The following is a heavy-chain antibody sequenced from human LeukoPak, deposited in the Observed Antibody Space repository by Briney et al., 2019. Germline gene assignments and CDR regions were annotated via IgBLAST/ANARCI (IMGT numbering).Heavy chain of an antibody. D-gene: IGHD6-19*01. Sequence: ASVKVSCKASGYTFTGYYMHWVRQAPGQGLEWMGWINPNSGGTNYAQKFQGRVTMTRDTSISTTYMELSRLRSDDTAVYYCARNLGISGWYAPPLGYFDYWGQGTLVTVSS. CDR1: GYTFTGYY. CDR2: INPNSGGT. V-gene: IGHV1-2*02. J-gene: IGHJ4*02. CDR3: ARNLGISGWYAPPLGYFDY.